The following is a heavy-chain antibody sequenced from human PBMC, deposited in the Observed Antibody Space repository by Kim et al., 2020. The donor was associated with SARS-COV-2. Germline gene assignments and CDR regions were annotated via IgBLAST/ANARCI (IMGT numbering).Heavy chain of an antibody. CDR3: SSPFNKGSWSLGY. CDR2: ISSTSTTI. J-gene: IGHJ4*02. D-gene: IGHD6-6*01. CDR1: GFSFSTYS. V-gene: IGHV3-48*04. Sequence: GGSLRLSCAASGFSFSTYSMNWVRQAPGKGLEWISYISSTSTTIFFADSVKGRFTVTIDNTKNFLYLQMDILRVEDTAVYYCSSPFNKGSWSLGYWGQGT.